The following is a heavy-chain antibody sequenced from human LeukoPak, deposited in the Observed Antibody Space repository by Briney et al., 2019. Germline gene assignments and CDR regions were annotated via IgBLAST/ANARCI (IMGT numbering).Heavy chain of an antibody. CDR3: ARHHSPPLWFGELWVRSNWFDP. J-gene: IGHJ5*02. V-gene: IGHV3-7*01. CDR2: IKQDGSEK. D-gene: IGHD3-10*01. Sequence: GGSLRLPCAASGFTFSSYWMSWVRQAPGKGLEWVANIKQDGSEKYYVDSVKGRFTISRDNAKNSLYLQMNSLRAEDTAVYYCARHHSPPLWFGELWVRSNWFDPWGQGTLVTVSS. CDR1: GFTFSSYW.